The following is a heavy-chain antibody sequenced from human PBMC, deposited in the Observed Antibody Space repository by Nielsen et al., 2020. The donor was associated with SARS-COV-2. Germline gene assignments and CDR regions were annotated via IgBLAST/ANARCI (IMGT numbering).Heavy chain of an antibody. V-gene: IGHV4-59*01. CDR1: GGSISSYY. D-gene: IGHD4-11*01. J-gene: IGHJ4*02. Sequence: SETLSLTCTVSGGSISSYYWSWIRQPPGKGLEWIGYIYYSGSTNYNPSLKSRVTISVDTSKNQFSLKLSSVTAADTAVYYCARHDSNYAFDYWGQGTLVTVSS. CDR3: ARHDSNYAFDY. CDR2: IYYSGST.